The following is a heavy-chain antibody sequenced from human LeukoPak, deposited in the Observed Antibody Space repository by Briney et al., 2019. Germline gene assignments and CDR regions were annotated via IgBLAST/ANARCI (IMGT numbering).Heavy chain of an antibody. V-gene: IGHV3-48*03. Sequence: GGSLRLSCAASGFTFSSYEMNWVRQAPGKGLEWVSYISSSGSTIYYADSVKGRFTISRDNAKNSLYLQMNSLRAEDTAVYYCARGPMITFGAPLVYWGQGTPVTVSS. CDR1: GFTFSSYE. D-gene: IGHD3-16*01. CDR3: ARGPMITFGAPLVY. J-gene: IGHJ4*02. CDR2: ISSSGSTI.